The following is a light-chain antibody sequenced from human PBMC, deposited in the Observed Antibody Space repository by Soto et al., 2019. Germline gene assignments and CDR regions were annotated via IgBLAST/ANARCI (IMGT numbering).Light chain of an antibody. J-gene: IGKJ4*01. V-gene: IGKV3-11*01. CDR3: QQRSNLPLT. Sequence: EIVLTQSPGTLSLSPGERATLSCRASQSVRSYLAWYQQKPGQAPRLLIYNASNRATGIPARFSGSGSGTDFTLTISSLEPEDFAVYYCQQRSNLPLTFGGGTKVEI. CDR1: QSVRSY. CDR2: NAS.